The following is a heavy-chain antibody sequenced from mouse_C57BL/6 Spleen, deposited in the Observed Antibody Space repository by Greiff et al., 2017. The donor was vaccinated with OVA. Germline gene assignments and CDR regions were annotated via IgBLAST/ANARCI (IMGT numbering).Heavy chain of an antibody. Sequence: QVQLQQPGAELVKPGASVKLSCKASGYTFTSYWMQWVKQRPGQGLEWIGEIDPSDSYTNYNQKFKGKATLTVDTSSSTAYMQLSSLTSEDSAVYYCARFSDSSGGGYWGQGTTLTVSS. CDR3: ARFSDSSGGGY. D-gene: IGHD3-2*02. J-gene: IGHJ2*01. CDR1: GYTFTSYW. CDR2: IDPSDSYT. V-gene: IGHV1-50*01.